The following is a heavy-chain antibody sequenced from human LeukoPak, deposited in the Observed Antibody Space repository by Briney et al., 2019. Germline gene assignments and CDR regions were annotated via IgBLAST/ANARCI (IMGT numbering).Heavy chain of an antibody. CDR1: GFTFTNYW. D-gene: IGHD1-26*01. CDR2: IKQDGSEQ. V-gene: IGHV3-7*01. Sequence: GGSLRLSCAASGFTFTNYWMSWVRQAPGKGLEWVANIKQDGSEQDYMDSMKGRFTISRDNSKNTLYLQMNSLRAEDTAVYYCARGLLGATTSYFDYWGQGALVTVSS. CDR3: ARGLLGATTSYFDY. J-gene: IGHJ4*02.